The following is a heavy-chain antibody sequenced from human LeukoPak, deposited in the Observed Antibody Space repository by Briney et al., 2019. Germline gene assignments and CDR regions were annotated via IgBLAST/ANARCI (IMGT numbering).Heavy chain of an antibody. CDR1: GSTVSSNY. D-gene: IGHD6-13*01. J-gene: IGHJ4*02. CDR3: TILSGIAAPGPYYFYY. Sequence: GGSLRLSCAASGSTVSSNYMSWVRQAPGKGLEWVSVIYSGGSTYYADSVKGRFTISRDNSKNTLYLQMNSLRAEDTAVYYCTILSGIAAPGPYYFYYWGQGTLVTVSS. V-gene: IGHV3-66*01. CDR2: IYSGGST.